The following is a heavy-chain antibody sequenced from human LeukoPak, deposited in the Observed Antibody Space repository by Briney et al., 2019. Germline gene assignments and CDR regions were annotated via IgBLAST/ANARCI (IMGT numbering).Heavy chain of an antibody. CDR2: ISYDGSNK. CDR1: GFTFSSYG. CDR3: AKTERVGGTDSSDY. J-gene: IGHJ4*02. D-gene: IGHD1-26*01. Sequence: PGRSLRLSCAASGFTFSSYGMHWVRQAPGKGLEWVAVISYDGSNKYYADSVKGRFTISRDNSKNTRYLQMNSLRAEDTAVYYCAKTERVGGTDSSDYWGQGTLVTVSS. V-gene: IGHV3-30*18.